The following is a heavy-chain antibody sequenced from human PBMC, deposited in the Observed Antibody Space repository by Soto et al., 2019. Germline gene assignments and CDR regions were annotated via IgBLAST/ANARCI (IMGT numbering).Heavy chain of an antibody. Sequence: ASVKVSYKASGYTFTSYGISWVRQAPGQGLEWMGWISAYNGNTNYAQKLQGRVTMTTDTSTSTAYMELRSLRSDDTAVYYCASPASAESGYDYYYYGMDVWGQGTTVTVSS. CDR1: GYTFTSYG. V-gene: IGHV1-18*01. CDR2: ISAYNGNT. CDR3: ASPASAESGYDYYYYGMDV. J-gene: IGHJ6*02. D-gene: IGHD5-12*01.